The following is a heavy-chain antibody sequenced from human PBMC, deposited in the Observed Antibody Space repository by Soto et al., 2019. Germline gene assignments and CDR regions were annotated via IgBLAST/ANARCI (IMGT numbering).Heavy chain of an antibody. D-gene: IGHD1-26*01. J-gene: IGHJ6*02. CDR1: GGTFSSYA. Sequence: SVKVSCKASGGTFSSYAISWVRQAPGQGPEWMGGIIPIFGTANYAQKFQGRVTITADESTSTAYMELSSLRSEDTAVYYCARLWELDYYYYGMDVWGQGTTVTVSS. CDR3: ARLWELDYYYYGMDV. V-gene: IGHV1-69*13. CDR2: IIPIFGTA.